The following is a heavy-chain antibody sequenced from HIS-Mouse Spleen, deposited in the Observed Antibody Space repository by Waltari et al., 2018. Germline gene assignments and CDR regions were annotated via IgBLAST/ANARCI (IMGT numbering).Heavy chain of an antibody. V-gene: IGHV1-69*04. D-gene: IGHD6-13*01. CDR2: IIPGLGIA. J-gene: IGHJ3*02. CDR1: GGTFSSYA. Sequence: QVQLVQSGAEVKKPGSSVKVSCKASGGTFSSYAISWVRQAPGQGLEWMGRIIPGLGIANYAQKFQGRVTITADKATSTAYMELSSLRSEDTAVYYCARHPEIAAAVGAFDIWGQGTMVTVSS. CDR3: ARHPEIAAAVGAFDI.